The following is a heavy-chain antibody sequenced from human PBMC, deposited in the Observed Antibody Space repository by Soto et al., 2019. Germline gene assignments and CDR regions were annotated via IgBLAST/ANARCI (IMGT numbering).Heavy chain of an antibody. J-gene: IGHJ4*02. CDR1: GFTFSNAW. V-gene: IGHV3-15*05. CDR2: IKSKTDGGTT. D-gene: IGHD3-3*01. CDR3: TTHPLLRFLEWSPFDY. Sequence: EVQLVESGGGLVKPGGSLRLSCAASGFTFSNAWMSWVRQAPGKGLEWVGRIKSKTDGGTTDYAAPVKGRFTISRDDSNDTMYLQMYSLKTEDTVVYYYTTHPLLRFLEWSPFDYWGQGALVTVSS.